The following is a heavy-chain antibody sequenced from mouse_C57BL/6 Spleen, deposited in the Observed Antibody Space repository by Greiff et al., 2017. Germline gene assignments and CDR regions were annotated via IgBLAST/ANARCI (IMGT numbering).Heavy chain of an antibody. J-gene: IGHJ3*01. CDR1: GYTFTSYW. V-gene: IGHV1-53*01. CDR3: ARDGYSSRFAY. Sequence: VLLQQPGTDLVKPGASVKLSCKASGYTFTSYWMPWVHQRPGQGLEWIGTINPSNGGTNYNEKFKSKATLTGDKSSSTAYMQLSSLTSEDSAVYYCARDGYSSRFAYWGQGTLVTVSA. D-gene: IGHD2-5*01. CDR2: INPSNGGT.